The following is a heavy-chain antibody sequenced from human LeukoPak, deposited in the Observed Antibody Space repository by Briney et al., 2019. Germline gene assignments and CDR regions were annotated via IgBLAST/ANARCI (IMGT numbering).Heavy chain of an antibody. V-gene: IGHV1-2*02. CDR2: INPKSGDT. Sequence: ASVKVSCKASGYTFSGYYIHWVRQAPGQGLEWMGWINPKSGDTNYAQKFQGRVTMTRDTSISTAYMELSRLRSDDAAVYYCARAISSSPAYYYYFYMDVWGKGTTVTVSS. D-gene: IGHD6-6*01. CDR3: ARAISSSPAYYYYFYMDV. CDR1: GYTFSGYY. J-gene: IGHJ6*03.